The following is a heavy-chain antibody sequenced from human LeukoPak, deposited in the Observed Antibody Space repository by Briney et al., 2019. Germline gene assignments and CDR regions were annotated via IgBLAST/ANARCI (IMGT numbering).Heavy chain of an antibody. Sequence: PGGSLRLSCAASGFTFSNAWMSWVRQAPGKGLEWVGRIKSRTDGGTTDYAAPVKGRFTISRDDSKNTLYLQMNSLKTEDTAVYYCTTGFIAGTASGYYHYMDVWGKGTTVTVSS. CDR3: TTGFIAGTASGYYHYMDV. D-gene: IGHD1-20*01. J-gene: IGHJ6*03. CDR1: GFTFSNAW. CDR2: IKSRTDGGTT. V-gene: IGHV3-15*01.